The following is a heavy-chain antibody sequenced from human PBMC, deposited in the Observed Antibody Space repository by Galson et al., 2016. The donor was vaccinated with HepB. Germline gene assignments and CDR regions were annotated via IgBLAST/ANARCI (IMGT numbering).Heavy chain of an antibody. CDR2: ITISGETT. CDR3: AKELRPNDF. Sequence: SLRLSCAASGLSLSTCAMSWVRQPPGKGLEWVSSITISGETTFYADSVKGRFSISRDDSKNTLFLQLNHLRADDTAVYYCAKELRPNDFWGQGTLVTVSS. V-gene: IGHV3-23*01. CDR1: GLSLSTCA. D-gene: IGHD2-21*02. J-gene: IGHJ4*02.